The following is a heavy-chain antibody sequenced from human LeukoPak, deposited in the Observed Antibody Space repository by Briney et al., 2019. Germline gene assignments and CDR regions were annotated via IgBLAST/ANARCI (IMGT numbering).Heavy chain of an antibody. V-gene: IGHV3-30*02. CDR3: AKGGPGPSDYFDY. CDR2: IRYDGSNK. D-gene: IGHD2-15*01. J-gene: IGHJ4*02. CDR1: GFTFSSYG. Sequence: GGSLRLSCAASGFTFSSYGMHWVRQAPGKGLEWVAVIRYDGSNKYYADSVKGRFTISRDNSKNTLYLQMNSLRAEDTAVYYCAKGGPGPSDYFDYWGQGTLVTVSS.